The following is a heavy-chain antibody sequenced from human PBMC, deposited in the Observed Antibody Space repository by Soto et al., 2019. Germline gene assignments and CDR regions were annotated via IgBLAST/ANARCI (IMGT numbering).Heavy chain of an antibody. CDR1: GGSISSYY. Sequence: SETLSLTCTVSGGSISSYYWSWIRQPPGKGLEWIGYIYCSGSTNYNPSLKSRVTISVDTSKNQFSLKLSSVTAADTAVYYCARQSRKYYYDSSGYYPWGQGTLVTVSS. J-gene: IGHJ5*02. D-gene: IGHD3-22*01. CDR3: ARQSRKYYYDSSGYYP. CDR2: IYCSGST. V-gene: IGHV4-59*01.